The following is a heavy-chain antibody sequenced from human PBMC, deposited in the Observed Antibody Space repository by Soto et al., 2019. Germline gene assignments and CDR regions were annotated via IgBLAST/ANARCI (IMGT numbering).Heavy chain of an antibody. D-gene: IGHD2-8*01. J-gene: IGHJ4*02. CDR2: ITNSAYA. CDR3: GLYDALFFDF. CDR1: GFTFSTFN. Sequence: PGGSLRFSCAASGFTFSTFNMNWVRQAPGKGLEWVSSITNSAYASYADSVKGRFTIPRDNAKNSLYLQMNSLRAEDTAVYYCGLYDALFFDFWGQGALVTVSS. V-gene: IGHV3-21*01.